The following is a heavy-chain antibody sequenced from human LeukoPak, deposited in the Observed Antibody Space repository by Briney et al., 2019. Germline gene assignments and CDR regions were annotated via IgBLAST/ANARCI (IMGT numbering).Heavy chain of an antibody. CDR1: GFTFSPYA. J-gene: IGHJ4*02. V-gene: IGHV3-23*01. CDR2: ISGSGGSI. CDR3: ARGTTSSSWPYYYFDY. D-gene: IGHD6-13*01. Sequence: PGGSLRLSCAASGFTFSPYAMSWVRQAPGKGLEWVSVISGSGGSIYYADSVKGRITISRDNSKNMLYLQMNSLRAEDTAVYYCARGTTSSSWPYYYFDYWGQGTLVTVSS.